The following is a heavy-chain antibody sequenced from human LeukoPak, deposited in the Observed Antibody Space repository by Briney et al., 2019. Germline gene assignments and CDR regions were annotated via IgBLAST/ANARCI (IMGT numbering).Heavy chain of an antibody. D-gene: IGHD3-22*01. V-gene: IGHV1-69*01. CDR3: ARPDDSSGAPFYYYYMDV. Sequence: SVKVSCKASGGSFSNYVISWVRQAPGQGLEWMGGIVPILNSPSYAQKFLGRVTISADESTNTAYMELNSLTSDDTAVYYCARPDDSSGAPFYYYYMDVWGKGTMVTVSS. J-gene: IGHJ6*03. CDR2: IVPILNSP. CDR1: GGSFSNYV.